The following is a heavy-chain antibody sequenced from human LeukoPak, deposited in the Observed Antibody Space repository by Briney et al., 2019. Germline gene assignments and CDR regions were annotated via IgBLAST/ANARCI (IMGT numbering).Heavy chain of an antibody. CDR3: ARPRYNWNDVDAFDV. D-gene: IGHD1-1*01. V-gene: IGHV7-4-1*02. J-gene: IGHJ4*02. CDR1: GYTFTSYA. CDR2: INTNTGNP. Sequence: ASVKVSCKASGYTFTSYAMNWVRQAPGQGLEWMGWINTNTGNPTYAQGFTGRFVFSLDTSVSTAYLQISSLKAEDTALYYCARPRYNWNDVDAFDVWGQGTLVTVSS.